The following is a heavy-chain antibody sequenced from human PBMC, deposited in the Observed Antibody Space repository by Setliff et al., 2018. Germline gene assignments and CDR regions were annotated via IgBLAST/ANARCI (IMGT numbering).Heavy chain of an antibody. D-gene: IGHD3-22*01. CDR2: ISAYNGNT. V-gene: IGHV1-18*01. Sequence: ASVKVSCKASGYTFTSYGISWVRQAPGQGLEWMGWISAYNGNTNYAQKFQGRVTITADESTSTAYMELRSLRSEDTAVYYCARAFHYYDPIGSYHMDVWGKGTTVTVSS. CDR3: ARAFHYYDPIGSYHMDV. CDR1: GYTFTSYG. J-gene: IGHJ6*03.